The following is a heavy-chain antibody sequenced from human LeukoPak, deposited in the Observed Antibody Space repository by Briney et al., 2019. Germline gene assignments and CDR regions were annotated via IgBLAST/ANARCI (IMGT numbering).Heavy chain of an antibody. D-gene: IGHD2-2*01. J-gene: IGHJ5*02. CDR2: ISAYNGNT. V-gene: IGHV1-18*04. Sequence: ASVKVSCKASGYIFTSYYMHWVRQAPGQGLEWMGWISAYNGNTNYAQRLQGRVTMTTDTSTSTAYMELRSLRSDDTAVYYCARDIVVVPAANWFDPWGQGTLVTVSS. CDR3: ARDIVVVPAANWFDP. CDR1: GYIFTSYY.